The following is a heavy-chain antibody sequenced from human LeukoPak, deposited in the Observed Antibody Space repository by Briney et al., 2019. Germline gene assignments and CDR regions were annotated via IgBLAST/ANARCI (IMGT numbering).Heavy chain of an antibody. CDR3: ARRLDHDYSVGKGRYCFGY. Sequence: KAGESLKISCKGSGYSFISNWIGWVRQMPGKGLEYMGIIYPGDSDTGYRPSFQGQVTISVDKSISTAYLQWSSLKASDTAIYYCARRLDHDYSVGKGRYCFGYWGQGTLVTVSS. V-gene: IGHV5-51*01. J-gene: IGHJ4*02. CDR1: GYSFISNW. CDR2: IYPGDSDT. D-gene: IGHD4-11*01.